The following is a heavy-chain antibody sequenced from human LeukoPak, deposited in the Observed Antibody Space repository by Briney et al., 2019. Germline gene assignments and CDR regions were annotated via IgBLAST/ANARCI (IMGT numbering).Heavy chain of an antibody. J-gene: IGHJ3*02. CDR2: ISSSSSTI. V-gene: IGHV3-48*02. CDR1: GFTFSSYR. CDR3: ARDGPHDYGGGEAFDI. Sequence: PGGSLRLSCAASGFTFSSYRMNWVRQAPGKGLEWVSYISSSSSTIYYADSVKGRFTISRDNAKNSLYLQMNSLRDEDTAVYYCARDGPHDYGGGEAFDIWGQGTMVTVSS. D-gene: IGHD4-17*01.